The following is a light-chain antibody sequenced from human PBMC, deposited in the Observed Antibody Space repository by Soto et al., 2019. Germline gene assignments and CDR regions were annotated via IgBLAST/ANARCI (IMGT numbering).Light chain of an antibody. Sequence: DIQMTQSPSSVSASVGDRVTITCRANQDISTWLAWCQQKPGKAPKLLISVASTLQSGVPLRFSGSGSGTHFTLTISSLQPEDFATYYCQQASSLPLTFGGGTKVEIK. CDR3: QQASSLPLT. CDR2: VAS. V-gene: IGKV1-12*01. J-gene: IGKJ4*01. CDR1: QDISTW.